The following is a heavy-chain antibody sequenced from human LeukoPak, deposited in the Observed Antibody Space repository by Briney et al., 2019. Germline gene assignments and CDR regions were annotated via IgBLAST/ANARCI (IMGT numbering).Heavy chain of an antibody. CDR3: AKDPKSLTVATRGPLDY. CDR1: GFTFSSYG. D-gene: IGHD6-19*01. J-gene: IGHJ4*02. V-gene: IGHV3-30*18. Sequence: GRSLRLSCAASGFTFSSYGMHWVRQAPGKGLEWVAVISYDGSNKYYADSVKGRFTTSRDNSKNTLYLQMNSLRAEDTAVYYCAKDPKSLTVATRGPLDYWGQGTLVTVSS. CDR2: ISYDGSNK.